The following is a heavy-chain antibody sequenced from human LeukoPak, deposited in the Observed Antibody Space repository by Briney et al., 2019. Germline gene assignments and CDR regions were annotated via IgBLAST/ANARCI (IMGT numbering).Heavy chain of an antibody. CDR2: INPNSGGT. V-gene: IGHV1-2*02. CDR3: ARGYCSSTSCRYYYYYMDV. J-gene: IGHJ6*03. Sequence: ASVKVSCKASGYTLTSYYMHWVRQAPGQGLEWMGWINPNSGGTNYAQKFQGRVTMTRDTSISTAYMELSRLRSDDTAVYYCARGYCSSTSCRYYYYYMDVWGKGTTVTVSS. D-gene: IGHD2-2*01. CDR1: GYTLTSYY.